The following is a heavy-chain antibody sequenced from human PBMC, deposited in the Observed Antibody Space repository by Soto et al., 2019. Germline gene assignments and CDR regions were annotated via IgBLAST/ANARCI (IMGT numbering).Heavy chain of an antibody. CDR2: ISYDGSNK. Sequence: PGGSLRLSCAASGFTFSSYAMHWVRQAPGKGLEWVAVISYDGSNKYYAESVKGRFTISRDNSKNTLYLQMNSLRAEDTAVYYCARESDYYDSSSPDYWGQGTLVTVSS. J-gene: IGHJ4*02. V-gene: IGHV3-30-3*01. CDR3: ARESDYYDSSSPDY. CDR1: GFTFSSYA. D-gene: IGHD3-22*01.